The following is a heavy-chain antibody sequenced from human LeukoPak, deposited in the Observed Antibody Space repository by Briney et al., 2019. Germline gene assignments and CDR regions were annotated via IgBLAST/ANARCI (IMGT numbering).Heavy chain of an antibody. J-gene: IGHJ5*02. V-gene: IGHV1-18*01. CDR1: GCTFTSHG. Sequence: ASVKVSCKTSGCTFTSHGISWVRQAPGQGLVWMGWISAHNGATNYPQKVKGRVLLTTDTSTNTVYMELRNLRSDDTAVYYCARTNMVFGVDIEENWFDPWGQGTLVIVSS. CDR2: ISAHNGAT. CDR3: ARTNMVFGVDIEENWFDP. D-gene: IGHD3-3*01.